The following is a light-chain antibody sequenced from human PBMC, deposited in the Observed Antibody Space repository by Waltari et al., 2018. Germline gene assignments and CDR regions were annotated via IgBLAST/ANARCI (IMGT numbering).Light chain of an antibody. V-gene: IGKV4-1*01. CDR3: QQYDTTPLT. J-gene: IGKJ4*01. CDR2: WAS. CDR1: QCLLFSSNNKNY. Sequence: DIVMTQSPDSLAVSLGERATSNCKSSQCLLFSSNNKNYLAWYQQKPGQPPKLLIYWASIRESGVPDRFSGSGSGTDFTLTISSLQAEDVAVYYCQQYDTTPLTFGGGTKVEIK.